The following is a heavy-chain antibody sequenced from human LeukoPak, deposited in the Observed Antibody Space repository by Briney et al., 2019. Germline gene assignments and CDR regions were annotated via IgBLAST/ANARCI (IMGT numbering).Heavy chain of an antibody. CDR3: ARHSDSGSYRAYGFDI. Sequence: PSETLSLTCAVYGGSFSGYYWGWIRQSPGKGLEWIGSIYYSRSTYYNPSLKSRVTISVDTSKNQFSLKVTSVTAADTAVYYCARHSDSGSYRAYGFDIWGQGTMVTVSS. CDR2: IYYSRST. CDR1: GGSFSGYY. V-gene: IGHV4-39*01. J-gene: IGHJ3*02. D-gene: IGHD3-10*01.